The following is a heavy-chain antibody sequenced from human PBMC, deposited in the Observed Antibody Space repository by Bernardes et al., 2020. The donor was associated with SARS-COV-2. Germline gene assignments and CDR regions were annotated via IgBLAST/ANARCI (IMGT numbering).Heavy chain of an antibody. D-gene: IGHD1-26*01. CDR2: ISYDGSNK. J-gene: IGHJ4*02. CDR3: AQGYSGSYYYIDY. Sequence: GGSLRLSCAASGFTFSSYGMHWVRQAPGKGLEWVAVISYDGSNKYYADSVKGRFTISRDNSKNTLYLQMNSLRAEDTAVYYCAQGYSGSYYYIDYWGQGTLVTVSS. CDR1: GFTFSSYG. V-gene: IGHV3-30*03.